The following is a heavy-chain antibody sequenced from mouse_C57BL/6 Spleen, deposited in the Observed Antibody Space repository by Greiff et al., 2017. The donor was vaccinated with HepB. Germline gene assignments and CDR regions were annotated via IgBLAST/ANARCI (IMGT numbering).Heavy chain of an antibody. CDR3: ARGNYYYGSSCAY. J-gene: IGHJ3*01. CDR2: IYPGDGDT. D-gene: IGHD1-1*01. V-gene: IGHV1-80*01. CDR1: GYAFSSYW. Sequence: QVQLQQSGAELVKPGASVKISCKASGYAFSSYWMNWVKQRPGKGLEWIGQIYPGDGDTNYNGKFKGKATLTADKSSSTAYMQLSSLTSEDSAVYFCARGNYYYGSSCAYWGQGTLVTVSA.